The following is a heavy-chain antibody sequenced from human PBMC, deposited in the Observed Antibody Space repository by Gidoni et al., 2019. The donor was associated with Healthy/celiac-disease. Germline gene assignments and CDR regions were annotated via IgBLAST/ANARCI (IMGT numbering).Heavy chain of an antibody. J-gene: IGHJ5*02. Sequence: QLQLQESGPGLVKPSETLSLTCTVSGGSISSSSYYWGWIRQPPGKGLEWIGSIYYSGSTYYNPSLKSRVTISVDTSKNQFSLKLSSVTAADTAVYYCARADIVVVVAAEQLQGGWFDPWGQGTLVTVSS. CDR1: GGSISSSSYY. CDR3: ARADIVVVVAAEQLQGGWFDP. CDR2: IYYSGST. V-gene: IGHV4-39*07. D-gene: IGHD2-15*01.